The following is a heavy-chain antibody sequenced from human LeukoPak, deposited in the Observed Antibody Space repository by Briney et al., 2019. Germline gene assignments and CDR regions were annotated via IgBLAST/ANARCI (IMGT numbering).Heavy chain of an antibody. CDR1: GGTFSSYA. CDR2: ISAYNGNT. D-gene: IGHD1-1*01. V-gene: IGHV1-18*01. CDR3: ARDSDNWNEFNAFDI. J-gene: IGHJ3*02. Sequence: GASVKVSCKASGGTFSSYAISWVRQAPGQGLEWMGWISAYNGNTNYAQSLQGRVTTTTDTSTSTGYMELRSLRSDDTAVYYCARDSDNWNEFNAFDIWGQGTMVTVSS.